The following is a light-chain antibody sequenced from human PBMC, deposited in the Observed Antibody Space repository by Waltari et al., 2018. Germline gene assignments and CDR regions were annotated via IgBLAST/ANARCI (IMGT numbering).Light chain of an antibody. CDR2: EIS. Sequence: QSALTQPPSASGSPGQLVTISCTGTSSDIGAYNYVSWYQKHPGKAPKLMIYEISKRPSGVPDRSSGSKSGNTASLTVSGLQAEDEADYYCSSYAGRNNLQVVFGGGTKLTVL. CDR3: SSYAGRNNLQVV. J-gene: IGLJ2*01. V-gene: IGLV2-8*01. CDR1: SSDIGAYNY.